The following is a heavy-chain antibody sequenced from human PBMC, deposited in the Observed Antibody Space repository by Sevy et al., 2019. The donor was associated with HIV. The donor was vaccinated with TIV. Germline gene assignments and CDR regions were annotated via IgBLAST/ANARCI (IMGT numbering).Heavy chain of an antibody. Sequence: SETLSLTCAVHGGSFSGYYWSWIRQPPGKGLEWIGEINHSGSTNYNPSLKSRVTISVDTSKKQFSLKLSSVTAADTAVYYCARSPPVVVVPGAPSWFDPWGQGTMVAVSS. CDR3: ARSPPVVVVPGAPSWFDP. D-gene: IGHD2-2*01. J-gene: IGHJ5*02. CDR2: INHSGST. V-gene: IGHV4-34*01. CDR1: GGSFSGYY.